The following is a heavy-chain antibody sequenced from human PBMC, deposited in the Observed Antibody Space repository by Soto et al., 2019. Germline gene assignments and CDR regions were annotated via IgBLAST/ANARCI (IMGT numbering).Heavy chain of an antibody. CDR1: GYSFTSYW. J-gene: IGHJ6*02. Sequence: GESLKISCKGSGYSFTSYWIGWVRQMPGKGLEWMGIIYPGDSDTRYSPSFQGQVTISADKSISTAYLQWSSLKASDTAMYYCAGGGVRGVITRTRDYFGMDVWGQGTTVTVSS. CDR3: AGGGVRGVITRTRDYFGMDV. D-gene: IGHD3-10*01. V-gene: IGHV5-51*01. CDR2: IYPGDSDT.